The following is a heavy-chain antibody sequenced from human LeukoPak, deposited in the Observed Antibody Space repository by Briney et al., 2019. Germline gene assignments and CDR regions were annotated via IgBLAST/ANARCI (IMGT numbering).Heavy chain of an antibody. CDR3: AKNGGDRSDWYLDS. Sequence: GGSLRLSCAASGFTFSSYAMSWVRQAPGKGLEWVSAISGSGGSTYYADPVKGRFTISRDNSKNTLYLQMNSLRAEDTAVYYCAKNGGDRSDWYLDSWGQGTLVTVSS. CDR1: GFTFSSYA. D-gene: IGHD6-19*01. CDR2: ISGSGGST. J-gene: IGHJ4*02. V-gene: IGHV3-23*01.